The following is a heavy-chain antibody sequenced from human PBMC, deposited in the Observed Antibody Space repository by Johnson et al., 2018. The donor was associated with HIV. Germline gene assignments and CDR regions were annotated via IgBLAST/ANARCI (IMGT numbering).Heavy chain of an antibody. Sequence: VQLVESGGGLVKPGGSLRLSCAASGFTFSDYYMSWIRQAPGKGLEWVAVISYDGSNKYYADSVKDRFTISRDSSKNTLHLQMNSLNAEDTAMYYCARVRIGRENAFDIWGQGTMVTVSS. J-gene: IGHJ3*02. CDR2: ISYDGSNK. CDR3: ARVRIGRENAFDI. V-gene: IGHV3-30*14. CDR1: GFTFSDYY. D-gene: IGHD1-26*01.